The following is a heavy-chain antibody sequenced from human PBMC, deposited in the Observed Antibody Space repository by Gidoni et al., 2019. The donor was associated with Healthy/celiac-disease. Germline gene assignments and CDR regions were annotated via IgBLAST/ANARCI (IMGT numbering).Heavy chain of an antibody. Sequence: QVQLVQSGAEVKKPGASVKVSCTASGYTFTSYDINWVRQATGQGLEWMGWMNPNSGNTGYAQKFQGRVTMTRNTSISTAYMELSSLRSEDTAVYYCARGVRIVPAAIRNYYYYGMDVWGQGTTVTVSS. CDR3: ARGVRIVPAAIRNYYYYGMDV. CDR1: GYTFTSYD. V-gene: IGHV1-8*01. J-gene: IGHJ6*02. D-gene: IGHD2-2*02. CDR2: MNPNSGNT.